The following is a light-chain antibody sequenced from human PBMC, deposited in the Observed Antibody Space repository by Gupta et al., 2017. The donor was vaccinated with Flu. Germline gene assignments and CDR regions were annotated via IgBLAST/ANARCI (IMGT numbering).Light chain of an antibody. CDR3: NSYTRSSTWV. CDR1: SSDVGVYNY. CDR2: EVS. J-gene: IGLJ2*01. V-gene: IGLV2-14*01. Sequence: QSPLTLPPPASGSPCPSITISCTGTSSDVGVYNYVSWYQQHPGKAPQLMIYEVSHRPSEISNRFSGSKSGNTASLTISGLQAEDEAFYYCNSYTRSSTWVFGGGTKLTVL.